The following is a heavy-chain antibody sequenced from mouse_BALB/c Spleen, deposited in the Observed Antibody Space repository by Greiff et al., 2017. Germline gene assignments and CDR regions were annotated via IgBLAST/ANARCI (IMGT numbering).Heavy chain of an antibody. CDR2: IRNKANGYTT. V-gene: IGHV7-3*02. D-gene: IGHD1-1*01. J-gene: IGHJ2*01. Sequence: EVKVVESGGGLVQPGGSLRLSCATSGFTFTDYYMSWVRQPPGKALEWLGFIRNKANGYTTEYSASVKGRFTISRDNSQSILYLQMNTLRAEDSATYYCARDITVVEGYFDYWGQGTTLTVSS. CDR3: ARDITVVEGYFDY. CDR1: GFTFTDYY.